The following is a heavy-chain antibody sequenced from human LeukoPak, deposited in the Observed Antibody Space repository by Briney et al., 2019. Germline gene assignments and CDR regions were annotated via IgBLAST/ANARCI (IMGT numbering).Heavy chain of an antibody. CDR2: IKQDGSDK. J-gene: IGHJ3*01. V-gene: IGHV3-7*01. CDR3: ARDPFDSGAYGAFDL. D-gene: IGHD3-22*01. Sequence: GGSLRLSCAVSGFTFRNSWMTWVRQAPGKGLEWVANIKQDGSDKQYVDSVKGRFTVSRDNAENSLYLQMNSLRAEDTAIYYCARDPFDSGAYGAFDLWGRGTLVTASS. CDR1: GFTFRNSW.